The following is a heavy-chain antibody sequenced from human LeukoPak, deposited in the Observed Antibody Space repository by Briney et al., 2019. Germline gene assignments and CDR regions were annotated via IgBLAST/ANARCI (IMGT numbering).Heavy chain of an antibody. CDR1: GFTFSNYA. CDR2: ISDTGSPI. D-gene: IGHD3-16*01. CDR3: ARQTLGATAYSAFDF. J-gene: IGHJ3*01. Sequence: GGSLILSCAASGFTFSNYAMSWVRQAPGKGLEWVSYISDTGSPIYYADSVKGRFTVSRDNAKNSLYLQMKSLRAEDTALYYCARQTLGATAYSAFDFWGQGTLVIVSS. V-gene: IGHV3-48*03.